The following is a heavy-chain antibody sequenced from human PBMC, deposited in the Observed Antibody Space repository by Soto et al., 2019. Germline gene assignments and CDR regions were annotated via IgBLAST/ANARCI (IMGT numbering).Heavy chain of an antibody. CDR2: IYYDGNS. Sequence: SETLSLTCTVSGGSINSGDYYWTWVRQPSGKGLEWIGYIYYDGNSQHNPSLKSRVTMSIDTSKNQFSLNLSSVTAADTAVYYCARDRRWLPRGPNNWLDLWGQGTQVTVSS. D-gene: IGHD5-12*01. V-gene: IGHV4-30-4*01. CDR1: GGSINSGDYY. J-gene: IGHJ5*02. CDR3: ARDRRWLPRGPNNWLDL.